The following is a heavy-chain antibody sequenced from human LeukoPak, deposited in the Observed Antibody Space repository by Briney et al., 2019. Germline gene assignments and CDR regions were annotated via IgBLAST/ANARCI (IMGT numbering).Heavy chain of an antibody. D-gene: IGHD4-23*01. J-gene: IGHJ4*02. CDR2: ISAYNGNT. CDR1: GYTFTSYG. CDR3: ARGATVAIIDY. V-gene: IGHV1-18*01. Sequence: ASVKVSCTSSGYTFTSYGISWVRRAPGQGLEWMGWISAYNGNTNYAQKLQGRVTMTTDTSTSTAYMELRSLRSDDTAVYYCARGATVAIIDYWGQGTLVTVSS.